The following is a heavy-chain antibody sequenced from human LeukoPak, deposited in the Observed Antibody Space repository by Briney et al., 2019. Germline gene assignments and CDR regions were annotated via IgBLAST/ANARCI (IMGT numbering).Heavy chain of an antibody. J-gene: IGHJ4*02. V-gene: IGHV1-2*06. CDR3: ARGTTVIQTLDY. CDR2: ITPNSGGT. D-gene: IGHD4-17*01. Sequence: ASVKVSCKASGYTFTGYYMHWVRQAPGQGLEWMGRITPNSGGTNYAQEFQGRVIMTRDTSISTAYMELSRLRSDDTAVYYCARGTTVIQTLDYWGQGTLVTVSS. CDR1: GYTFTGYY.